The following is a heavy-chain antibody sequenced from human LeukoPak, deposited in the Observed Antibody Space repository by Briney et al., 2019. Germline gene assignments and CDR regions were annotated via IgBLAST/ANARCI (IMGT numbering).Heavy chain of an antibody. CDR3: ARDQGGGWYYFDY. D-gene: IGHD6-19*01. Sequence: PSETLSLTCTVSGGSISSYYWSWIRQPPGKGLEWIGYISYSGSTNFNPSLKRRVTISVDTSKKQFSLKLTSVTSTDTAVYYCARDQGGGWYYFDYWGQGTLVTVSS. J-gene: IGHJ4*02. CDR2: ISYSGST. CDR1: GGSISSYY. V-gene: IGHV4-59*01.